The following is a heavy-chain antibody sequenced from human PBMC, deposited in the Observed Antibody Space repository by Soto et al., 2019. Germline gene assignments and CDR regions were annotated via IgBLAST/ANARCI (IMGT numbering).Heavy chain of an antibody. J-gene: IGHJ4*02. CDR2: ISSASSET. V-gene: IGHV3-21*01. CDR1: GFAFNNYG. Sequence: PGGSLRLSCTVSGFAFNNYGINWVRQVPGEGLEWVASISSASSETWYADSVKGRFIISRDNAQNSLFLQMNTLRPEDSAIYYCARVAYWGPGTQVTVSS. CDR3: ARVAY.